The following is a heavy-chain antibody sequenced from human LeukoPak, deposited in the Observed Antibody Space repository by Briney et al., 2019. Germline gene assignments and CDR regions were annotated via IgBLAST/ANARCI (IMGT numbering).Heavy chain of an antibody. V-gene: IGHV3-21*04. D-gene: IGHD6-19*01. CDR3: ATKYSSGWDQFDY. J-gene: IGHJ4*02. Sequence: GGSLRLSCAASGFTFSSYSMNWVRQAPGKGLDWVSSISSSSSYIYYADSVKGRFTISRDNAKNSLYLQMNSLRAEDTAVFYCATKYSSGWDQFDYWGRGTLVTVSS. CDR1: GFTFSSYS. CDR2: ISSSSSYI.